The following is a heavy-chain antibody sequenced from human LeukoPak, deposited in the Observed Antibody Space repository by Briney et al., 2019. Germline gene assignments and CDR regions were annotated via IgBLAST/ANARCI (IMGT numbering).Heavy chain of an antibody. Sequence: PKASVKVSCKASGYTFTSYGISWVRQAPGQGLEWMGWISAYNGNTNYAQKLQGRVAITADKSTSTAYMELSSLRSEDTAVYYCARESLWHDSSGYYQGNAFDIWGQGTMVTVSS. CDR3: ARESLWHDSSGYYQGNAFDI. D-gene: IGHD3-22*01. J-gene: IGHJ3*02. CDR1: GYTFTSYG. CDR2: ISAYNGNT. V-gene: IGHV1-18*01.